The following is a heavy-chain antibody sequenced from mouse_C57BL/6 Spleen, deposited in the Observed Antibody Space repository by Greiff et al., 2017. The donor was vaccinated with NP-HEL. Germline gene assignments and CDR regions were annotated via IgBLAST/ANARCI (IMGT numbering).Heavy chain of an antibody. CDR1: GYTFTDYY. CDR3: ARKEAYYAMDY. CDR2: INPYNGGT. J-gene: IGHJ4*01. V-gene: IGHV1-19*01. Sequence: VQLQQSGPVLVKPGASVKMSCKASGYTFTDYYMNWVKQSHGKSLEWIGVINPYNGGTSYNQKFKGKATLTVDKSSSTAYMELNSLTSEDSAVYYCARKEAYYAMDYWGQGTSVTVSS.